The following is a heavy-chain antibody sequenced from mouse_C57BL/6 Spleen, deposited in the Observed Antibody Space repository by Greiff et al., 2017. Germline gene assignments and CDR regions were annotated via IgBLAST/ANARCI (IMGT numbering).Heavy chain of an antibody. D-gene: IGHD2-2*01. J-gene: IGHJ2*01. Sequence: QVQLQQPGAELVMPGASVKLSCKASGYTFTSYWMHWVKQRPGQGLEWIGEIDPSDSYTNYNQKFKGKSTLTVDKSSSTAYMQLSSLTSEDSAVYYCARSERWLRHFDYWGQGTTLTVSS. CDR3: ARSERWLRHFDY. CDR2: IDPSDSYT. V-gene: IGHV1-69*01. CDR1: GYTFTSYW.